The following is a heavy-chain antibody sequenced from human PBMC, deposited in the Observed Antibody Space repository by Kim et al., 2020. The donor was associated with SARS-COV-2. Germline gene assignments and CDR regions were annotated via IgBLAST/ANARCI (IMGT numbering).Heavy chain of an antibody. Sequence: ADSVKSRITISRDNGKNSLYLQMNSLRSEDTAFYYCAKELSIYNGGAGLNYWGQGNLVIVAS. D-gene: IGHD6-19*01. J-gene: IGHJ4*02. CDR3: AKELSIYNGGAGLNY. V-gene: IGHV3-43*01.